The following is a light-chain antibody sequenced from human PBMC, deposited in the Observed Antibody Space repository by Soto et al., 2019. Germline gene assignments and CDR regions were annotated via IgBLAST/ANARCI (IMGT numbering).Light chain of an antibody. V-gene: IGKV3-20*01. CDR3: QQYGSSPPIT. J-gene: IGKJ5*01. CDR2: GAS. CDR1: QSVSSD. Sequence: IVLTQSPGTLSLSPGERATLSFSSSQSVSSDLAWYRQKRGQAPRLLIYGASTRATGIPARFSGSGSGTDFTLTISRLEPEDFAVYYCQQYGSSPPITFGQGTRLEIK.